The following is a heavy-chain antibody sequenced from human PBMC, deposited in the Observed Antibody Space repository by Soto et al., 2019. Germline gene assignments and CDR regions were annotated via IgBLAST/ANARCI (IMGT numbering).Heavy chain of an antibody. CDR1: GFTFSSYA. V-gene: IGHV3-23*01. Sequence: EVQLLESGGGLVQPGGSLRLSCAASGFTFSSYAMSWVRQAQGKGLEWVSLISGSGGSTYYADSVKGRFTISRDNSKNTLYLQMNSLRADDTAVYYCAKDQGDYYYMDVWGKGTTATVSS. J-gene: IGHJ6*03. CDR2: ISGSGGST. CDR3: AKDQGDYYYMDV.